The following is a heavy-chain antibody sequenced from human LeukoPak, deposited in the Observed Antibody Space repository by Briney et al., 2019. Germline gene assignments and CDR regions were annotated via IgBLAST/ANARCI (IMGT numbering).Heavy chain of an antibody. D-gene: IGHD4-17*01. J-gene: IGHJ4*02. CDR2: ISSNGGST. CDR1: GFTFRSYA. Sequence: GGSLRLSCAASGFTFRSYAMHWVRQATGKGLEYVSAISSNGGSTYYANSVKGRFTISRDNSKNTLYLQMGSLRAEDMAVYYCARVASGGDYRSGGDDYWGQGTLVTVSS. CDR3: ARVASGGDYRSGGDDY. V-gene: IGHV3-64*01.